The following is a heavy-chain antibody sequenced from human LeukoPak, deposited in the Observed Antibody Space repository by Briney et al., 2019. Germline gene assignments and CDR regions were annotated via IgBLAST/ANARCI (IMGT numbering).Heavy chain of an antibody. D-gene: IGHD6-19*01. V-gene: IGHV4-39*01. CDR3: ARHYIAVAGTGSWFDP. CDR2: IYYSGST. Sequence: SETLSLTCTVSGGSISSSSYYWGWIRQPPGKGLEWIGSIYYSGSTYYNPSLKSRVTISVDTSKNQFSLELSSVTAADTAVYYCARHYIAVAGTGSWFDPWGQGTLVTVSS. CDR1: GGSISSSSYY. J-gene: IGHJ5*02.